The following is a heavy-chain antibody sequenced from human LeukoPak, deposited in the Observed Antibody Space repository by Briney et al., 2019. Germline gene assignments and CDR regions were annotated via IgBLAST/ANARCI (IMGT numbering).Heavy chain of an antibody. CDR3: AKDSPYCGGDCYFDY. Sequence: PGGSLRLSCAASGFTFSSYGMHWVRQAPGKGLEWVAVIWYDGSNKYYAGSVKGRFTISRDNSKNTLYLQMNSLRAEDTAVYYCAKDSPYCGGDCYFDYWGQGTLVTVSS. V-gene: IGHV3-33*06. CDR2: IWYDGSNK. CDR1: GFTFSSYG. J-gene: IGHJ4*02. D-gene: IGHD2-21*02.